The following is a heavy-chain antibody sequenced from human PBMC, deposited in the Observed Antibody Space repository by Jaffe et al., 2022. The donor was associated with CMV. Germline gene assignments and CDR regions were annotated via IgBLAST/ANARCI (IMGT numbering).Heavy chain of an antibody. D-gene: IGHD2-15*01. CDR2: IRSKTYGETT. Sequence: EVQLVESGGELVKPGRSLRLSCSASGFTFGDYAMSWLRQAPGKGPEWVGCIRSKTYGETTEYAASVKGRFTISRDDSKSIAYLQMNSLKIEDTAVYYCTRDVVVAGPDHYLYYGMDVWGQGTTVTVSS. V-gene: IGHV3-49*05. J-gene: IGHJ6*02. CDR1: GFTFGDYA. CDR3: TRDVVVAGPDHYLYYGMDV.